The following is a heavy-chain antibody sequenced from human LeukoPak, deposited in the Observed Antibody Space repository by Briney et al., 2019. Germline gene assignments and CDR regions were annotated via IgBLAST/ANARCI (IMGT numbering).Heavy chain of an antibody. CDR3: ARRDSGYYPSAAFDI. V-gene: IGHV3-48*03. CDR2: ISSSGSTI. CDR1: GFTFSSYE. J-gene: IGHJ3*02. Sequence: GGSLRLSCAASGFTFSSYEMNWVRQAPGKGLEWVSYISSSGSTIYYADSVKGRFTISRDNAKNSLYLQMNSLRAEDTAVYYCARRDSGYYPSAAFDIWGQGTMVTVSS. D-gene: IGHD3-22*01.